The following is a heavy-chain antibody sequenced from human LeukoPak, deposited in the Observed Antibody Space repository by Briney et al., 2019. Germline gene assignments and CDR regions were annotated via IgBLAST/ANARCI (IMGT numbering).Heavy chain of an antibody. CDR2: SYI. V-gene: IGHV3-NL1*01. Sequence: SYIYYADSVKGRFTISRDNSNNTLYLKMNSLRTEDTAVYYCAKGGRAFYDFWSGLDGFDIWGQGTMVTVSS. CDR3: AKGGRAFYDFWSGLDGFDI. J-gene: IGHJ3*02. D-gene: IGHD3-3*01.